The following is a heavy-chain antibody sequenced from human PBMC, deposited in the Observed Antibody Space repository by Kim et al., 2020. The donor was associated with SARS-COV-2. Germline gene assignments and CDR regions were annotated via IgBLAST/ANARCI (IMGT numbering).Heavy chain of an antibody. Sequence: SETLSLTCTVSGGSISSSSYYWGWIRQPPGKGLEWIGSIYYSGSTYYNPSLKSRVTISVDTSKNQFSLKLSSVTAADTAVYYCARDLVGATATTIDYWGQGTLVTVSS. CDR2: IYYSGST. V-gene: IGHV4-39*07. CDR3: ARDLVGATATTIDY. D-gene: IGHD1-26*01. CDR1: GGSISSSSYY. J-gene: IGHJ4*02.